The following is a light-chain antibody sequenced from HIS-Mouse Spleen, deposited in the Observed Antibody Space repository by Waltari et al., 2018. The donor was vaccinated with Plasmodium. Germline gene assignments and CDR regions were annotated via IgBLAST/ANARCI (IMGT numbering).Light chain of an antibody. CDR1: QSVSSY. CDR2: DAS. V-gene: IGKV3-11*01. J-gene: IGKJ4*01. Sequence: EIVLTQSPATLSLSPGERATLSCRASQSVSSYLAWYQQKPGQAPRLLIYDASNRATGIPARFSGSGAGTDFTLTISRLEPEDFAVYYCQQRSNWPPLTLGGGTKVEIK. CDR3: QQRSNWPPLT.